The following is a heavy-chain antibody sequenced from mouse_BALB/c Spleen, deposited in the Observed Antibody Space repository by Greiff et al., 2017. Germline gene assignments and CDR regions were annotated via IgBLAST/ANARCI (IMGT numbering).Heavy chain of an antibody. D-gene: IGHD2-3*01. CDR2: ISTYYGNT. V-gene: IGHV1S137*01. Sequence: QVQLQQSGPELVRPGVSVKISCKGSGYTFTDYAMHWVKQSHAKSLEWIGVISTYYGNTNYNQKFKGKATMTVDKSSSTAYMELARLTSEDSAVYYCARWSYDGYYAAYWGQGTLVTVSA. J-gene: IGHJ3*01. CDR1: GYTFTDYA. CDR3: ARWSYDGYYAAY.